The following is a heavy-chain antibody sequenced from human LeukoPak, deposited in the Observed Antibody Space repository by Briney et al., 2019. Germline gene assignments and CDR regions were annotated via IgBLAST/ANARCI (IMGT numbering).Heavy chain of an antibody. Sequence: GGSLRLSCAASGFTFRSYWMHWVRQAPGKGLVWVSRISTDGTTTSYADSVKGRFTISRDNAKNTLYLQMNSLRAEDTAVYYCAKDGTFGAATYYFDYWGQGTLVTVSS. CDR3: AKDGTFGAATYYFDY. CDR1: GFTFRSYW. D-gene: IGHD3-3*01. V-gene: IGHV3-74*01. CDR2: ISTDGTTT. J-gene: IGHJ4*02.